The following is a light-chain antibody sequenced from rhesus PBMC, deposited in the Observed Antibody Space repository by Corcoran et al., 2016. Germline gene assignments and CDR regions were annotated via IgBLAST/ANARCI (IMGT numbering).Light chain of an antibody. Sequence: DIQMTQSPSSLSASVGDRVTITCRASQGISSYLAWYQQKPGKAPKPLIYYASNLESGVPSRFSGSRSGTEFTLTISSLQPEYFATYYCQQYNSDPRTFGQGTKVEIK. V-gene: IGKV1-37*01. CDR2: YAS. CDR1: QGISSY. J-gene: IGKJ1*01. CDR3: QQYNSDPRT.